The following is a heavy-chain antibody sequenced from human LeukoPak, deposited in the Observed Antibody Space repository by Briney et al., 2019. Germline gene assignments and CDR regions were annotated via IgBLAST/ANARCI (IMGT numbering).Heavy chain of an antibody. Sequence: GGSLRLSCAASGFTVSSNYMSWVRQAPGKGLEWVSVIYSGGSTYYADSVKGRFTISRDNSKNTLYLQMNSLRAEDTAVYYCARDLGTVTTRSNWFDPWGQGTLSPSPQ. D-gene: IGHD4-11*01. CDR2: IYSGGST. CDR1: GFTVSSNY. J-gene: IGHJ5*02. CDR3: ARDLGTVTTRSNWFDP. V-gene: IGHV3-66*02.